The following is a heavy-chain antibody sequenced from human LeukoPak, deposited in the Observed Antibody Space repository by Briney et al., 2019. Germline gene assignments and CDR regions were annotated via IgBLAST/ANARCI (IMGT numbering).Heavy chain of an antibody. D-gene: IGHD1-26*01. V-gene: IGHV3-23*01. Sequence: GGSLRLSCAASGFTFSSYAMSWVRQAPGKGLEWVSGISGSGGSTYYADSVKGRFTISRDNSKNTLYLQMNSLRAEDTAVYYCARDRVGATDYFDYWGQGTLVTVSS. CDR3: ARDRVGATDYFDY. CDR2: ISGSGGST. CDR1: GFTFSSYA. J-gene: IGHJ4*02.